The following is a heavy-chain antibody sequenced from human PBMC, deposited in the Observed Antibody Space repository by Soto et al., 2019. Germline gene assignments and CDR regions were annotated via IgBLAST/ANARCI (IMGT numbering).Heavy chain of an antibody. CDR3: AKGVPGIAVAGTGYFAH. V-gene: IGHV3-23*01. CDR2: ISGSGDTI. CDR1: GFTFSSYA. J-gene: IGHJ1*01. Sequence: GGSLRLSCAASGFTFSSYAMSWVRQAPGKGLEWVSCISGSGDTIYYEDSVKGRFTISRDNSKNTLYLQMNSLRAEDTAVYYCAKGVPGIAVAGTGYFAHSGQGTLVIVSS. D-gene: IGHD6-19*01.